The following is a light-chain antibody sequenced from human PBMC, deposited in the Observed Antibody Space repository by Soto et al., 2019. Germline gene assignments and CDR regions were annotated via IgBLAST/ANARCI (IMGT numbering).Light chain of an antibody. CDR2: GAS. CDR1: QPLNNN. V-gene: IGKV3-15*01. CDR3: QPYNNCTTIT. J-gene: IGKJ5*01. Sequence: ERGRTLSPAPLSVSPGDRATLSCRAGQPLNNNVAWYQHKPGQAPRLLIYGASTRATGISARFSGSGSGTEFTLTISSLQSEDFAVYFCQPYNNCTTITFGQGTRLE.